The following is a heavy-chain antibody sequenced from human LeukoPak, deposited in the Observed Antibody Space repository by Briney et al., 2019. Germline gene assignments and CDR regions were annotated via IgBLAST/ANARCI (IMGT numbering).Heavy chain of an antibody. J-gene: IGHJ4*02. D-gene: IGHD5-18*01. V-gene: IGHV4-39*01. CDR3: TRHVHNYGIDY. CDR1: GGSISRSSYY. CDR2: INYGGST. Sequence: SETLSLTCTVSGGSISRSSYYRGWFRQPPGKGLEWIANINYGGSTYYNPSLKSRVTISADTSKSQFSLKLSSVTAADTAVYYCTRHVHNYGIDYWGQGTLVTVSS.